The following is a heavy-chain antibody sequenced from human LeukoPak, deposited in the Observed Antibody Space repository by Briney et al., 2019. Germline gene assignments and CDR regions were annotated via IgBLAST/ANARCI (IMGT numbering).Heavy chain of an antibody. J-gene: IGHJ5*02. CDR2: INHSGST. V-gene: IGHV4-34*01. CDR1: GFTFSSYW. D-gene: IGHD2-21*02. Sequence: PGGSLRLSCAASGFTFSSYWMSWVRQPPGKGLEWIGEINHSGSTNYNPSLKSRVTISVDTSKNQFSLKLSSVTAADTAVYYCARRRLCGGDCYPFDPWGQGALVTVSS. CDR3: ARRRLCGGDCYPFDP.